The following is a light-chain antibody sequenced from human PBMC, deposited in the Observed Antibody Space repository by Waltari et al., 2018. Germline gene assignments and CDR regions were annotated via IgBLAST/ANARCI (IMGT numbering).Light chain of an antibody. CDR1: QSLGGNY. CDR3: YHHDYSLT. Sequence: TVLTQSPVTLSLSPGERATLSCRARQSLGGNYLVWYQQKPGQPPRLLIYGVSRRATGVPDRFSGSGSGTDFTLTITRLEPEDFAVYYCYHHDYSLTFGGGTKVEI. CDR2: GVS. J-gene: IGKJ4*01. V-gene: IGKV3-20*01.